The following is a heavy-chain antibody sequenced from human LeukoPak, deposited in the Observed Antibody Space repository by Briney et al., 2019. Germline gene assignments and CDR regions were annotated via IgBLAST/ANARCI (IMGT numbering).Heavy chain of an antibody. CDR3: AKTAHSSGRSGLFDY. J-gene: IGHJ4*02. CDR2: ISGSGGST. Sequence: PGGSLRLSCAASRFTFSSYAMSWVRQAPGKGLEWVSAISGSGGSTYYADSVKGRFTISRDNSKNTLYLQKNSLRAEDTAVYYCAKTAHSSGRSGLFDYWGQGTLVTVSS. D-gene: IGHD6-19*01. CDR1: RFTFSSYA. V-gene: IGHV3-23*01.